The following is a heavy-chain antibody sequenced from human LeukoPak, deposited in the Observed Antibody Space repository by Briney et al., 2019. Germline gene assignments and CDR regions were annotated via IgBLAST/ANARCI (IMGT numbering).Heavy chain of an antibody. CDR3: ARDTFTIFGVVIMDY. CDR2: ISYDGSNK. J-gene: IGHJ4*02. CDR1: GFTFSSYA. D-gene: IGHD3-3*01. Sequence: PGGSLRLSCAASGFTFSSYAMSWVRQAPGKGLEWVAVISYDGSNKYYADSVKGRFTISRDNSKNTLYLQMNSLRAEDTAVYYCARDTFTIFGVVIMDYWGQGTLVTVSS. V-gene: IGHV3-30-3*01.